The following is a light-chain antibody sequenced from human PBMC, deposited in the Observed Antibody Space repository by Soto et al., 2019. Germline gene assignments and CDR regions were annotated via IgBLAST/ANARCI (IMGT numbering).Light chain of an antibody. J-gene: IGKJ2*01. Sequence: EMVMTQSPATLSVSPGERATLSCRASQTLSRNLAWYQQQPGQAPRLLIFYASTRATGIPARFSGSGSGTDFTLTISSLQSEDFAVYYCQQYDNWPHTFGQGTKLEIK. CDR2: YAS. CDR3: QQYDNWPHT. V-gene: IGKV3-15*01. CDR1: QTLSRN.